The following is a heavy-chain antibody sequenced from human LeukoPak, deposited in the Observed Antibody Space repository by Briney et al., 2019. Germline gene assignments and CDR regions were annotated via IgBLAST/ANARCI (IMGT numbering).Heavy chain of an antibody. Sequence: ETLSLTCAVYGGSFSGYYWSWIRQPPGKGLEWIGEINHSGNTNYNASLKSRVSISVDTSKNQFSLKLSSVTAADTAVYYCARRHAHSSNWYGRPAPFDYWGQGTLVTVSS. CDR1: GGSFSGYY. CDR2: INHSGNT. CDR3: ARRHAHSSNWYGRPAPFDY. D-gene: IGHD6-13*01. J-gene: IGHJ4*02. V-gene: IGHV4-34*01.